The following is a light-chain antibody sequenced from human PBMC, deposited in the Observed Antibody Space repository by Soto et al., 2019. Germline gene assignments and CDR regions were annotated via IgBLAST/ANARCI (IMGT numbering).Light chain of an antibody. Sequence: DVVLTQSPLSLPVTLGQPASISCRSSQSLVRSDGDTYLNWFQQRPGQSPRRLIYKVSNWDSGVPDRFRGRGSDTDFTLKISRVEAEDVGVYYCMQGTHWPPTFGQGTKVEIK. CDR1: QSLVRSDGDTY. V-gene: IGKV2-30*02. CDR3: MQGTHWPPT. CDR2: KVS. J-gene: IGKJ1*01.